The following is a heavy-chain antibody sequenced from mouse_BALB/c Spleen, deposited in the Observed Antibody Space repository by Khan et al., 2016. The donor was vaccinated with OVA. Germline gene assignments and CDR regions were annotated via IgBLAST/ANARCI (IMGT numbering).Heavy chain of an antibody. CDR1: GYTFTNYI. CDR3: ARTGGGYLGNSSPPTMDY. D-gene: IGHD2-3*01. Sequence: VQLQQSGPELVKPGASVKMSRKASGYTFTNYIMHWVKQKPGQGLEWIGYINPYNDGTKYNEKFKGKATLTSDKSSSTAYMELSSLTSEDSAVYYCARTGGGYLGNSSPPTMDYWGQGTSVTVSS. CDR2: INPYNDGT. J-gene: IGHJ4*01. V-gene: IGHV1S136*01.